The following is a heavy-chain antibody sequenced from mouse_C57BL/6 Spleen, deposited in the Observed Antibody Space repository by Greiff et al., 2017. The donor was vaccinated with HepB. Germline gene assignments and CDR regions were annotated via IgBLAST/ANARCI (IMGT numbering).Heavy chain of an antibody. CDR2: ISSGSSTI. CDR3: AGGYFYFDY. D-gene: IGHD3-2*02. CDR1: GFTFSDYG. V-gene: IGHV5-17*01. Sequence: DVQLVESGGGLVKPRGSLKLSCAASGFTFSDYGMHWVRQAPEKGLEWVAYISSGSSTIYYADTVKGRFTISRDNAKNTLFLQMTSLRSEDTAMYYCAGGYFYFDYWGQGTTLTVSS. J-gene: IGHJ2*01.